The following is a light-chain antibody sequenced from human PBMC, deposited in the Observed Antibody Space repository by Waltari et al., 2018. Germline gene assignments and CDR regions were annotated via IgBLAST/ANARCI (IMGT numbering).Light chain of an antibody. CDR3: TSYTSSDSWV. CDR2: GVN. V-gene: IGLV2-14*03. J-gene: IGLJ3*02. Sequence: WYKQHPNRAPQLMIYGVNKRPSGFSVRFSGSKSDNTASLTISGLQADDEADYYCTSYTSSDSWVFGGGTKLTVL.